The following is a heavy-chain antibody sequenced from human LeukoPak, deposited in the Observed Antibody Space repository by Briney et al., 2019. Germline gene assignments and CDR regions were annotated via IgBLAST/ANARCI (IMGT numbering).Heavy chain of an antibody. D-gene: IGHD3-10*01. CDR1: GFTFSSYG. Sequence: PGGSLRLSCAASGFTFSSYGMHWVRQAPGKGLECISGFSGSGGSTYYADSVKGRFTISRDNSKNTLYLQMNSLIAEDTAVYYCAKDTHGSGNYYGVGYWGQGTLVTVSS. CDR2: FSGSGGST. J-gene: IGHJ4*02. V-gene: IGHV3-23*01. CDR3: AKDTHGSGNYYGVGY.